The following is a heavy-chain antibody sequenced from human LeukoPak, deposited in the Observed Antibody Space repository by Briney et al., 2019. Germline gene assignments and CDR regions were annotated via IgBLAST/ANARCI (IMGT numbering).Heavy chain of an antibody. Sequence: GGCLRLSCAASGFTFSSYAMSWVRRAPGKGLEWASAISGSGGSTYYADSVKGRFTISRDNSKKMLYLQMNSLRAEDTAVYYCARWGQLLFRGDVDAFDIWGQGTMVTVSS. CDR3: ARWGQLLFRGDVDAFDI. D-gene: IGHD2-21*01. V-gene: IGHV3-23*01. CDR1: GFTFSSYA. CDR2: ISGSGGST. J-gene: IGHJ3*02.